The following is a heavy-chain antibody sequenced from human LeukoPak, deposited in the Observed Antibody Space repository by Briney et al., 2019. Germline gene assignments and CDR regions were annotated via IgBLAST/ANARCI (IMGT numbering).Heavy chain of an antibody. V-gene: IGHV1-2*02. Sequence: ASVKVSCKASGYSFIGYYMHWVRQAPGQGVEWMGWINPNSGGTNYAQKFQGRVTITRETAISTAYMEVSRLTSDDTAVFYCAREGSGYPYWGQGTLVTVSS. J-gene: IGHJ4*02. CDR1: GYSFIGYY. CDR2: INPNSGGT. D-gene: IGHD5-12*01. CDR3: AREGSGYPY.